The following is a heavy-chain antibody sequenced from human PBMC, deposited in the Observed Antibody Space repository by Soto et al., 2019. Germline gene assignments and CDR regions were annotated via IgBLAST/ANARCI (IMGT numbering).Heavy chain of an antibody. J-gene: IGHJ6*02. V-gene: IGHV3-23*01. CDR2: ISGSSGST. CDR1: GFTFSSYA. D-gene: IGHD4-17*01. CDR3: AREGGFDYGEFYYYSYGMDV. Sequence: GGSLRLSCAASGFTFSSYAMSWVRQAPGKGLEWVSAISGSSGSTYYADSVKGRFTISRDNAKNSLYLQMNSLGAEDTAVYYCAREGGFDYGEFYYYSYGMDVWGQGTTVTVSS.